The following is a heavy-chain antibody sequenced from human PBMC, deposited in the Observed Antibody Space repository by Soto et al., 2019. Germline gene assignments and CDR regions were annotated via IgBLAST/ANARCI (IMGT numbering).Heavy chain of an antibody. CDR3: ARELGDSSGYYPFDY. CDR1: GFTFSSYW. V-gene: IGHV3-7*03. J-gene: IGHJ4*02. CDR2: IKQDGSEK. D-gene: IGHD3-22*01. Sequence: GGSLRLSCAASGFTFSSYWMSWVRQAPGKGLEWVANIKQDGSEKYYVDSVKGRFTISRDNAKNSLYLQMNSLRAEDTAVYYCARELGDSSGYYPFDYWGQGTLVTVSS.